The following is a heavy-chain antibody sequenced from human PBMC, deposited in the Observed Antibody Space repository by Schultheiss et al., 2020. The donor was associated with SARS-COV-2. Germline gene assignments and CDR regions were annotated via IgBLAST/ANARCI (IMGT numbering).Heavy chain of an antibody. D-gene: IGHD2-21*01. CDR1: GGSISSSSYY. Sequence: SETLSLTCTVSGGSISSSSYYWGWIRQPPGKGLEWIGSIYYSGSTNYNPSLKSRVTISVDTSKNQFSLKLSSVTAADTAVYYCARVRNCGGPRKNPYYGMDVWGQGTTVTVSS. CDR2: IYYSGST. CDR3: ARVRNCGGPRKNPYYGMDV. J-gene: IGHJ6*02. V-gene: IGHV4-39*07.